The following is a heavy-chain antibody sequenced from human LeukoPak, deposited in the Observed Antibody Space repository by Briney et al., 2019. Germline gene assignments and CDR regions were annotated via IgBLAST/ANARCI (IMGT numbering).Heavy chain of an antibody. CDR3: ARDGNALVRGVLYDAFDI. CDR1: GYTFTGYY. J-gene: IGHJ3*02. D-gene: IGHD3-10*01. CDR2: INPNSGGT. Sequence: ASVKVSCKASGYTFTGYYMHWVRQAPGQGLEWMGWINPNSGGTNYAQKFQGRVTMTRDTSISTAYMELSSLRSEDTAVYYCARDGNALVRGVLYDAFDIWGQGTMVTVSS. V-gene: IGHV1-2*02.